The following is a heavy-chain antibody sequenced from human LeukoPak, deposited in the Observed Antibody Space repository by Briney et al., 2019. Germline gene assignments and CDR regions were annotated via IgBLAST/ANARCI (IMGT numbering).Heavy chain of an antibody. J-gene: IGHJ6*03. D-gene: IGHD3-16*02. Sequence: SETLSLTCTVSGGSIGTYYWSWLRQSPGKGLEWIGYIYVTGSTRYNPYLQSRVTISVDTSRNQFFLKMSSVTAADTAVYYCARHIGGGIEDMDVWGKGTKVTVS. CDR3: ARHIGGGIEDMDV. CDR1: GGSIGTYY. V-gene: IGHV4-59*08. CDR2: IYVTGST.